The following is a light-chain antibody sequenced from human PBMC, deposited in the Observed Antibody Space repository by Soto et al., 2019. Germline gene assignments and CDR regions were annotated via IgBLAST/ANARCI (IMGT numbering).Light chain of an antibody. CDR2: GND. Sequence: QLVLTQPPSVSGAPGQRVTISCTGGSSDIGEHYDVHWYQQLPGTAPKLLIYGNDNRPSGIPDRFSGSKSGTSASLAITGLQAEDEADYYCQSYDSSLSGWVFGGGTKVTVL. CDR1: SSDIGEHYD. CDR3: QSYDSSLSGWV. V-gene: IGLV1-40*01. J-gene: IGLJ3*02.